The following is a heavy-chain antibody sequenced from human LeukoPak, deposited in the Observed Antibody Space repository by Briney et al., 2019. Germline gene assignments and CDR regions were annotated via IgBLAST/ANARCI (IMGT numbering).Heavy chain of an antibody. J-gene: IGHJ4*02. V-gene: IGHV1-8*01. Sequence: GASVKVSCKASGYTFTSYDINWVRQATGQGLEWMGWMNPNSGNTGYAQKFQGRVTMTRNTSISTAYMELSSLRSEDTAVYYCARVSSKFRRDGYNLNYWGQGTLVTVSS. CDR3: ARVSSKFRRDGYNLNY. D-gene: IGHD5-24*01. CDR1: GYTFTSYD. CDR2: MNPNSGNT.